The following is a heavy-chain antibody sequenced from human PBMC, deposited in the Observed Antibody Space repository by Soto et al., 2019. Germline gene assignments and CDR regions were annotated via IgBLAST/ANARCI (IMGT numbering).Heavy chain of an antibody. J-gene: IGHJ3*02. D-gene: IGHD2-2*01. CDR3: VKDIEENQLLYDGFDI. V-gene: IGHV3-9*01. CDR1: GFAFDDYA. Sequence: SLRLSCAASGFAFDDYAMHWVRQAPGKGLEWVSGISFDSGSIGYADSVRGRFTISRDDARNSLCLHMNSLRAEDTALYYCVKDIEENQLLYDGFDIWGQGTMVTVSS. CDR2: ISFDSGSI.